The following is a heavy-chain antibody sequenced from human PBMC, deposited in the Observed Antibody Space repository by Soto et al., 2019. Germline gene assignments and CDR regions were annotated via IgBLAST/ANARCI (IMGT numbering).Heavy chain of an antibody. J-gene: IGHJ4*02. CDR1: GVSISSGNW. CDR3: ARLVYDTRLNYMYFEF. Sequence: PETLSLTCAVSGVSISSGNWWTWVRQSPQRGLEYIGEIFHDGTANYYPSFERRVAISVDTSKNQFSLNPTSVTPAATAIYFCARLVYDTRLNYMYFEFWGQGTLVTVSS. D-gene: IGHD6-6*01. V-gene: IGHV4-4*01. CDR2: IFHDGTA.